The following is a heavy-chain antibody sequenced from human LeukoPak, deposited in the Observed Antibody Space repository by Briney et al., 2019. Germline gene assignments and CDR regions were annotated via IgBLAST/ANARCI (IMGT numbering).Heavy chain of an antibody. CDR1: GFTFSSYN. J-gene: IGHJ4*02. D-gene: IGHD6-6*01. V-gene: IGHV3-21*01. CDR2: ITSSSSYI. CDR3: ARHSSFFDY. Sequence: GGSLRLSCSASGFTFSSYNVNWVRQAPGKGLEWVSSITSSSSYIYYADSVKGRFTISRDNAKNSLYLQMNSLRAEDTAVYYCARHSSFFDYWGQGTLVTVSS.